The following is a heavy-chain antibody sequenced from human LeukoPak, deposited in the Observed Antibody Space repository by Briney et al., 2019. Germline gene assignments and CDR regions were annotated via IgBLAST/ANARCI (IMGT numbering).Heavy chain of an antibody. CDR3: ARAYMVRGVIIGFDY. Sequence: ASAKVSCKASGYTFTGYYMHWVRQAPGQGLEWMGWINPNSGGTNYAQKFQGRVTMTRDTSISTAYMELSSLRSEDTAVYYCARAYMVRGVIIGFDYWGQGTLVTVSS. CDR2: INPNSGGT. D-gene: IGHD3-10*01. V-gene: IGHV1-2*02. CDR1: GYTFTGYY. J-gene: IGHJ4*02.